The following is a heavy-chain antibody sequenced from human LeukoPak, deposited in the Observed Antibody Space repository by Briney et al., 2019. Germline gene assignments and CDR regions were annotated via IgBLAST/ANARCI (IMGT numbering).Heavy chain of an antibody. Sequence: GGSLRLSCAASGFTFSSYSMYWVRQAPGKGLEWVSSISSSSSYIYYADSVKGRFTISRDNAKNSLYLQMNSLRAEDTAVYYCARDRIYYDSSGLDYWGQGTLVTVSS. D-gene: IGHD3-22*01. V-gene: IGHV3-21*01. CDR1: GFTFSSYS. J-gene: IGHJ4*02. CDR2: ISSSSSYI. CDR3: ARDRIYYDSSGLDY.